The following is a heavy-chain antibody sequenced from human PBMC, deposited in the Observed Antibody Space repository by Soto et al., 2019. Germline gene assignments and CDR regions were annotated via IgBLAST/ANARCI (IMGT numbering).Heavy chain of an antibody. CDR3: TTEIYDDILHMFDP. CDR2: IKSKIDGGTT. V-gene: IGHV3-15*01. Sequence: LXCAASVFTFSKXWMIWVCQVPGKGLEWVVRIKSKIDGGTTDYAAPVKGRFIISRDDSKDTLSLQMNIRKAEDASVYYCTTEIYDDILHMFDPWAQGTQGTVS. J-gene: IGHJ5*02. D-gene: IGHD3-3*01. CDR1: VFTFSKXW.